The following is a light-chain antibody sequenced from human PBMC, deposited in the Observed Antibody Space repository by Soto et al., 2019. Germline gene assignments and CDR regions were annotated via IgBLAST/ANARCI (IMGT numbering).Light chain of an antibody. V-gene: IGKV3-15*01. CDR1: QDVSSN. CDR2: GAF. CDR3: QQYNNWGT. J-gene: IGKJ5*01. Sequence: EMVVTQSPATLSVSPGERATLSCRASQDVSSNLAWYQQKPGQAPRLLIYGAFSRASGIPARFSGSGSGTEFTLTISSLQSEDFAVYYCQQYNNWGTFGQGTRLEIK.